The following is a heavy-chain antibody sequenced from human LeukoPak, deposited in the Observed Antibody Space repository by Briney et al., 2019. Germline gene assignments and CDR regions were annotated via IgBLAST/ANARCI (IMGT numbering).Heavy chain of an antibody. CDR2: IIPIFGTA. CDR1: GGTFSSYA. J-gene: IGHJ3*02. Sequence: SVKVSCKASGGTFSSYAISWLRQAPGQGLEWMGGIIPIFGTANYAQKFQGRVTITTDESTSTAYMELSSLRSEDTAVYYCARLSEGIYGDYGDAFDIWGQGTMVTVSS. D-gene: IGHD4-17*01. CDR3: ARLSEGIYGDYGDAFDI. V-gene: IGHV1-69*05.